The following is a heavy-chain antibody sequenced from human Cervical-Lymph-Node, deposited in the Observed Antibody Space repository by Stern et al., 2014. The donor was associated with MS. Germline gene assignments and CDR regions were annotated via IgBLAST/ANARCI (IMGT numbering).Heavy chain of an antibody. CDR3: AHRQGVHAPFDF. V-gene: IGHV2-5*09. J-gene: IGHJ4*02. CDR1: GFSLTTSGVA. Sequence: QVTLREYGPTLVKPTQTLTLTCTFSGFSLTTSGVAVGWIRQPPGKALDWLALIYWDDDKWYSSSLKSRLTIAKDTSKNQVVLIVTSMDPVDTATYYCAHRQGVHAPFDFWCQGTLVTVSS. D-gene: IGHD3-16*01. CDR2: IYWDDDK.